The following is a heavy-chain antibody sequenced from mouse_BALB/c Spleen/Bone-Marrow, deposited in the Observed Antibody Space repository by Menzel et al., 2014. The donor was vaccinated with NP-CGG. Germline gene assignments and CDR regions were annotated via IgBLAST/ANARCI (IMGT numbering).Heavy chain of an antibody. CDR3: AGLRPRFEFAY. V-gene: IGHV14-3*02. Sequence: EVKLQESGAELVKLGASVKLSCTASGFNIKDTYMHWVKQRPEQGLEWIGRIDPANGNTKYDPKFQGKATITADTSSNTASLQLSSLTSEDTAVYYCAGLRPRFEFAYWGQGTLVTVSA. CDR2: IDPANGNT. D-gene: IGHD2-4*01. CDR1: GFNIKDTY. J-gene: IGHJ3*01.